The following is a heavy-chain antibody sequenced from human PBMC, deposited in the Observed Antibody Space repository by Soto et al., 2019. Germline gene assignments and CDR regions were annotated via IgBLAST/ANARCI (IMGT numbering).Heavy chain of an antibody. J-gene: IGHJ6*02. Sequence: SETLCLTCTVSGGSITNYYCSWFRQPPGKGLEWIGYIQYNGYSAYNLSLKRRVTMSMDTSKTQFSLMLESVTATDTAVYYCARHGFGSLHGLVDVWGQGITVTVSS. CDR2: IQYNGYS. V-gene: IGHV4-59*08. CDR1: GGSITNYY. D-gene: IGHD3-10*01. CDR3: ARHGFGSLHGLVDV.